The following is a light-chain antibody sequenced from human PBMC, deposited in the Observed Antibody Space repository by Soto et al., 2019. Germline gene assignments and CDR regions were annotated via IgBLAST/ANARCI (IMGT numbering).Light chain of an antibody. V-gene: IGLV2-23*01. CDR2: EGS. CDR1: SSDVGSYNL. J-gene: IGLJ1*01. Sequence: SLTQPASVSGSPGQSITISCTGTSSDVGSYNLVSWYQQHPGKAPKLMIYEGSKRPSGVSNRFSGSKSGNTASLTISGLQAEDEADYYCCSYAGSSTFYVFGTGTKLTVL. CDR3: CSYAGSSTFYV.